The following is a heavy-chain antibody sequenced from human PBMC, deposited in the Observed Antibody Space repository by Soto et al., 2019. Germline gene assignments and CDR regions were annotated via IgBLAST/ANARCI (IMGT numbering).Heavy chain of an antibody. CDR2: INHSGRT. CDR3: ARGHQRGYNRKRFNP. D-gene: IGHD5-12*01. CDR1: GGSFIGSD. J-gene: IGHJ5*02. Sequence: SETLSLTCAAYGGSFIGSDRSWSRQPPGKGPEWIGEINHSGRTNYNPSLKCRLTISVDTSKTQFSLKLSSVTAADTAVFYWARGHQRGYNRKRFNPWGKGTLVTVSS. V-gene: IGHV4-34*01.